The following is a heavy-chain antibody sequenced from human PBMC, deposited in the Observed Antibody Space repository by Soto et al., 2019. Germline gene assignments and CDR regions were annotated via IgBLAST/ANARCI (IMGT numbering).Heavy chain of an antibody. CDR1: GFTFSSYA. CDR3: AKDRGGYCTSSTCYGGGSFDY. CDR2: ISGNGGST. Sequence: EVQLLESGGGLVQPGGSLRLSCAASGFTFSSYAMSWVRQAPGKGLEWVSSISGNGGSTNYADSVKGRFTISRDNSKNTLYLQMNGVRAEDTAIFYCAKDRGGYCTSSTCYGGGSFDYWGQGTLVTVSS. V-gene: IGHV3-23*01. J-gene: IGHJ4*02. D-gene: IGHD2-2*01.